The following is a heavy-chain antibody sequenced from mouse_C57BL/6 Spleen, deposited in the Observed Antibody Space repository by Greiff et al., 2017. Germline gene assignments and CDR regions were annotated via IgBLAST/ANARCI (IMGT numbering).Heavy chain of an antibody. V-gene: IGHV1-81*01. CDR3: ARPYYGSSYIDY. CDR2: ISPRSGNT. D-gene: IGHD1-1*01. J-gene: IGHJ2*01. Sequence: QVQLQQSGAELARPGASVKLSCKASGYTFTSYGISWVKQRTGQGLEWIGEISPRSGNTYYNEKFTGKATLTADKSSSTAYMELRSLTSEDSAVYFCARPYYGSSYIDYWGQGTTLTVSS. CDR1: GYTFTSYG.